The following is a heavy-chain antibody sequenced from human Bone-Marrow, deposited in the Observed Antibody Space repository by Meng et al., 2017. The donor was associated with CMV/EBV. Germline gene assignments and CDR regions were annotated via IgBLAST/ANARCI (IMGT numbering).Heavy chain of an antibody. CDR2: IWYDGSNK. V-gene: IGHV3-33*06. J-gene: IGHJ6*02. D-gene: IGHD2-2*01. Sequence: GESLKISCAASGFTFSSYAMSWVRQAPSKGLEWVAVIWYDGSNKYYADSVKGRFTISRDNSKNTLYLQMNSLRAEDTAVYYCAKELGYCSSTSCYWEYYYYYYGMDVWGQGTTVTVSS. CDR1: GFTFSSYA. CDR3: AKELGYCSSTSCYWEYYYYYYGMDV.